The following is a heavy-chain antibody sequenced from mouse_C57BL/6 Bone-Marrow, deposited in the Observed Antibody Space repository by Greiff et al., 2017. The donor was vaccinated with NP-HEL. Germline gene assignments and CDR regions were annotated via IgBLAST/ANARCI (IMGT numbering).Heavy chain of an antibody. CDR2: IRNKANGYTT. Sequence: EVKLMESGGGLVQPGGSLSLSCAASGFTFTDYYMSWVRQPPGKALEWLGFIRNKANGYTTEYSASVKGRFTISRDNSQSILYLQMNALRAEDSATYYCARYYGSSFAYWGQGTLVTVSA. V-gene: IGHV7-3*01. CDR1: GFTFTDYY. D-gene: IGHD1-1*01. CDR3: ARYYGSSFAY. J-gene: IGHJ3*01.